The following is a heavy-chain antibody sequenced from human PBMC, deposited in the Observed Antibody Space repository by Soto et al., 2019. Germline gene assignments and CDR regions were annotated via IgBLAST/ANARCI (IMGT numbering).Heavy chain of an antibody. J-gene: IGHJ6*02. V-gene: IGHV3-33*01. CDR1: GITLAAHG. CDR3: ARVRNNNGKRLDV. D-gene: IGHD2-8*01. CDR2: SWYDGKT. Sequence: QEQLVESGGGMVHPGTSLRLSCVTSGITLAAHGMYWVRQAPGKGLEWVALSWYDGKTFYGDSVKGRFTISRDTSTSTLFLDMKSLRPDDTAVYFGARVRNNNGKRLDVWGQGTTVIVSS.